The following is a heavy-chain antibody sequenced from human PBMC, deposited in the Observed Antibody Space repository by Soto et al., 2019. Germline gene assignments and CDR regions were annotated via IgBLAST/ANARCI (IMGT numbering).Heavy chain of an antibody. CDR3: ARHVPAAGYYYVMDV. CDR2: IIPIFGTA. D-gene: IGHD2-2*01. V-gene: IGHV1-69*12. Sequence: QVQLVQSGAEVKKPGSSVKVSCKASGGTFSSYAISWVRQAPGQGLAWMGGIIPIFGTANYAQKFQGRVTSTADESTSTAYMELSSLRSEDTAVDYCARHVPAAGYYYVMDVWGQGTTVTVSS. J-gene: IGHJ6*02. CDR1: GGTFSSYA.